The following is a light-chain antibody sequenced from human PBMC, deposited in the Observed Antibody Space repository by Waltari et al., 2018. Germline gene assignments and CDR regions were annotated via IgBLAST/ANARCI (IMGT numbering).Light chain of an antibody. V-gene: IGLV2-23*02. CDR1: SSDVGSYNL. CDR2: EVS. Sequence: QSALTQPASVSGSPGQSITISCTGTSSDVGSYNLVSWYQQHPGKAPNRMIYEVSKRPSGVSNRFSGSKSGNTASRTISGLQAEDEADYYCCSYAGSSTSVFGTGTKVTVL. CDR3: CSYAGSSTSV. J-gene: IGLJ1*01.